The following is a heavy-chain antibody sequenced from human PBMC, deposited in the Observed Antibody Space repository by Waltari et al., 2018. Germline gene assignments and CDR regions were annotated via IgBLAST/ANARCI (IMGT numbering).Heavy chain of an antibody. V-gene: IGHV1-8*01. CDR3: ARDTLN. J-gene: IGHJ4*02. CDR2: MNPNGGYT. CDR1: GYTINNDN. Sequence: QVQLVQSEAEVKKPGAPVQVSCQDYGYTINNDNINWARQATGQGLEWMGWMNPNGGYTGYAQNFQGRVTMTRDNSINTAYMELSSLTSEDTAVYYGARDTLNWGQGTLVTVSS.